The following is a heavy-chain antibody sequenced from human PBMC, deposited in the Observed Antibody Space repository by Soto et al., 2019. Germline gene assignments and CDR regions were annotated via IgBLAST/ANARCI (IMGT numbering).Heavy chain of an antibody. Sequence: SVKVSCKASGGTFSSYAISWVRQAPGQGLEWMGGIIPIFGTANYAQKFQGRVTITADESTSTAYMELSSLRSEDTAVYYCVSVATILIYPDYWGQGTLVTVSS. V-gene: IGHV1-69*13. D-gene: IGHD5-12*01. CDR3: VSVATILIYPDY. J-gene: IGHJ4*02. CDR2: IIPIFGTA. CDR1: GGTFSSYA.